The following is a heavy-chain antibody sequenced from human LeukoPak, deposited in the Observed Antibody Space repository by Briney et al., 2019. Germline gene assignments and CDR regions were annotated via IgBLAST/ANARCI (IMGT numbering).Heavy chain of an antibody. CDR1: GGSFSGYY. D-gene: IGHD3-22*01. J-gene: IGHJ4*02. CDR2: INHSGST. V-gene: IGHV4-34*01. CDR3: ARGDYYDSSGYHYPIDY. Sequence: PSETLSLTCAVYGGSFSGYYWSWIRQPPGKGLEWIGEINHSGSTNYNPSLKSRVTISVDTSKNQFSLKLSSVTAADTAVYFCARGDYYDSSGYHYPIDYWGQGNLVTVSS.